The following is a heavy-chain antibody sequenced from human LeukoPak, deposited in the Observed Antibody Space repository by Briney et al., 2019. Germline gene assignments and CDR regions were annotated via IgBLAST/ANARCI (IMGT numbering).Heavy chain of an antibody. CDR3: ARGVYYCYYYMDV. J-gene: IGHJ6*03. Sequence: PGRSLRLSCAASGFTFSSYGMHWVRQAPGKGLEWVAVIWYDGSNKYYADSVKGRFTISRDNSKNTLYLQMNSLRAEDTAVYYCARGVYYCYYYMDVWGKGTTVTVSS. CDR1: GFTFSSYG. D-gene: IGHD3-10*01. CDR2: IWYDGSNK. V-gene: IGHV3-33*01.